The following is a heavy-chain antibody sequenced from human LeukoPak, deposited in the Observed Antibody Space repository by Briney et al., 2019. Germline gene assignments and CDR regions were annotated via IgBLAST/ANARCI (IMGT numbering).Heavy chain of an antibody. V-gene: IGHV3-74*01. Sequence: TGGSLRLSCAASGFTFSSYLVHWVRQAPGKGLVWVSRINSDGSSTSYADSVKGRFTISRDNANNTLYLQMNSLRAEDTAVYYCARDRNNYDTTGSLGYGLDVWGQGTTVTVSS. CDR1: GFTFSSYL. CDR2: INSDGSST. CDR3: ARDRNNYDTTGSLGYGLDV. J-gene: IGHJ6*02. D-gene: IGHD3-22*01.